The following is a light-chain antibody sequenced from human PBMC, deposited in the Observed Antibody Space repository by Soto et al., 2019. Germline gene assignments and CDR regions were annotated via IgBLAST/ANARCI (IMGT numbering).Light chain of an antibody. J-gene: IGKJ1*01. CDR2: KAS. CDR1: QSIGSW. CDR3: QQYNTQWT. Sequence: DIQMTQSPSTLSASVGDRVTITCRASQSIGSWLAWYQQKPGKAPKLLIYKASNLESGVPSRFSGSGSGTEFSLTISSLQPGDFATYYCQQYNTQWTFGQGTKVEIK. V-gene: IGKV1-5*03.